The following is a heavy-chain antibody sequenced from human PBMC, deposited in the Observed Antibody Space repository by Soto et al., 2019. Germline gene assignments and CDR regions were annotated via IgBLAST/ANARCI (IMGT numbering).Heavy chain of an antibody. D-gene: IGHD6-13*01. J-gene: IGHJ5*02. V-gene: IGHV3-23*01. CDR2: ITGRGSTI. CDR1: EFTFSSNA. CDR3: AKDFTAYLSSWFHL. Sequence: EVQLLESGGGLVQPGGSLRLSCAASEFTFSSNAMHWVRQAPGKGLEWVSGITGRGSTIFYADSVKGRFTISRDNFKNTLSLHMSSLRAEDTAIYYCAKDFTAYLSSWFHLWGQGTLVTVSS.